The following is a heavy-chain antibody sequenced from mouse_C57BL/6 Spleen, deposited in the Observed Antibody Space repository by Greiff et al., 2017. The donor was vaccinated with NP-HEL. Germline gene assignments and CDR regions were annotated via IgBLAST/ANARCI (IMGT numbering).Heavy chain of an antibody. D-gene: IGHD4-1*01. CDR2: IDPETGGT. Sequence: VQLQQSGAELVRPGASVTLSCKASGYTFTDYEMHWVKQTPVHGLEWIGAIDPETGGTAYNQKFKGKAILTADKSSSTAYMELRSLTSEDSAVYYCTRPITGTGDYWGQGTTLTVSS. V-gene: IGHV1-15*01. J-gene: IGHJ2*01. CDR1: GYTFTDYE. CDR3: TRPITGTGDY.